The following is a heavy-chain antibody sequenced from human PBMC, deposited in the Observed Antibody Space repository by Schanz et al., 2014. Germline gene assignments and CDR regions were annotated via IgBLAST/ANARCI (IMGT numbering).Heavy chain of an antibody. CDR1: GFTFSNYW. V-gene: IGHV3-74*01. Sequence: EVQLVESGGGLVQPGGSLRLSCAASGFTFSNYWIHWVRQAPGKGLVWVSRIDADGNSTSYADSVKGRFTISRDNAKNTLYLQLNSLRAEDTAVYYCARDGVAATTDFEYWGQGALVTVSS. CDR3: ARDGVAATTDFEY. CDR2: IDADGNST. D-gene: IGHD1-1*01. J-gene: IGHJ4*02.